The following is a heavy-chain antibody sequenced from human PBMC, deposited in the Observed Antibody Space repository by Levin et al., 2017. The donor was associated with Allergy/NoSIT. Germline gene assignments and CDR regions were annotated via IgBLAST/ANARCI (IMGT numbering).Heavy chain of an antibody. CDR3: SAFFTSGSKSFDY. Sequence: GESLKISCAASGFTFSNAWMSWVRQAPGKGLEWVGRIKSKTDGGTTDYAAPVKGRFTISRDDSKNTLYLQMNSLKTEDTAVYYCSAFFTSGSKSFDYWGQGTLVTVSS. CDR2: IKSKTDGGTT. J-gene: IGHJ4*02. V-gene: IGHV3-15*01. D-gene: IGHD1-26*01. CDR1: GFTFSNAW.